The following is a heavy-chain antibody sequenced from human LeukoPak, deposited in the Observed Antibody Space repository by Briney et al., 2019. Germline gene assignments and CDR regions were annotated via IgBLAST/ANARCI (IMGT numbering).Heavy chain of an antibody. CDR1: GYTFTSYG. J-gene: IGHJ6*02. CDR2: ISAYNGNT. V-gene: IGHV1-18*01. D-gene: IGHD2-21*01. Sequence: GASVKVSCKASGYTFTSYGISWVRQAPGQGLEWMGWISAYNGNTNYAQKLQGRVTMTTDTSTSTAYMELRSLRSDDTAVYYCARDPSTAYASLPSVDYYYGMDVWGQGTTVTVSS. CDR3: ARDPSTAYASLPSVDYYYGMDV.